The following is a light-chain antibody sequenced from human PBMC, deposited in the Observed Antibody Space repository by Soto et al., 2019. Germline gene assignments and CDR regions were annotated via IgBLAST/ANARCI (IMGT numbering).Light chain of an antibody. J-gene: IGKJ1*01. CDR3: QQYNSYSWT. CDR1: QSISSW. V-gene: IGKV1-5*01. CDR2: DAS. Sequence: DIQMTQSPSTLSASVGDRVTITCRASQSISSWLAWYQQKPGKAPKLLIYDASSLESGVPARFSGSGSGPDFPLTISSLQPDDFATYYCQQYNSYSWTFGQGTKVVIK.